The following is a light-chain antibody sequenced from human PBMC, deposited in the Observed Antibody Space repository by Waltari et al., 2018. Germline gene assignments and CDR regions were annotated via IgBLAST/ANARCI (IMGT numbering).Light chain of an antibody. V-gene: IGKV4-1*01. CDR1: QRLLYRHNNRNY. CDR3: QQYYPLLRVS. Sequence: DIVLTQSPDSLAVSLGERATINCKSSQRLLYRHNNRNYLGWYQQKPGQPPKLLFYWASTREIGVSDRFSASGSGTDFSLIINTLQAEDVAVYYCQQYYPLLRVSFGQGTKLEI. J-gene: IGKJ2*03. CDR2: WAS.